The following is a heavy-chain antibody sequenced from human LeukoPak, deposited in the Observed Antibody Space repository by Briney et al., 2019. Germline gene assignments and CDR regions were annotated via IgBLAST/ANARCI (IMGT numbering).Heavy chain of an antibody. D-gene: IGHD3-10*01. CDR2: INPNNGVT. Sequence: ASVKVSCKASGYAFTGYYMHWVRQAPGQGLEWVGWINPNNGVTTYAQKFQGRVTMTGDTSISTACMELSRLRSDDTAVYYCARGGEYYYGSGTYYFDYWGQGTLVTVSS. CDR1: GYAFTGYY. CDR3: ARGGEYYYGSGTYYFDY. V-gene: IGHV1-2*02. J-gene: IGHJ4*02.